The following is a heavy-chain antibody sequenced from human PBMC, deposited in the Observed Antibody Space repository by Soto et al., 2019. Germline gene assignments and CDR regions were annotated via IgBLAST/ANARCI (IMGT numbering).Heavy chain of an antibody. Sequence: EVQLVESGGGLVQPGRSLRLSCAASGFTFDDYAMHWVRQAPGKGLEWVSGISWNSGSIGYADSVKGRFTISRDNAKNSLYLQMTSLRAEDTALYYCAKDIVRYDFWSGYHILYGMDVWGQGTTVTVSS. D-gene: IGHD3-3*01. J-gene: IGHJ6*02. CDR3: AKDIVRYDFWSGYHILYGMDV. CDR1: GFTFDDYA. CDR2: ISWNSGSI. V-gene: IGHV3-9*01.